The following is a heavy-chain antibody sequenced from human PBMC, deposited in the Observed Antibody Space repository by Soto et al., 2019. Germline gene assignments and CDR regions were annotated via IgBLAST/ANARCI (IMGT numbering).Heavy chain of an antibody. J-gene: IGHJ4*02. V-gene: IGHV4-34*01. CDR2: IYHSGST. D-gene: IGHD3-22*01. CDR3: ARGSYYYDSSPDYHY. CDR1: GGSIGGFC. Sequence: PSESMSLTCAVDGGSIGGFCCSWISQPLGKGLEWIGYIYHSGSTCYNPSFKSRVTISVDTSKNQFSLKLSSVTAADTAVYYCARGSYYYDSSPDYHYWGQGTRVTVSS.